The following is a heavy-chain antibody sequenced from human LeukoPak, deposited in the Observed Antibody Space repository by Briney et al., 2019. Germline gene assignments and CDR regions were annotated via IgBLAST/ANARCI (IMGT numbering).Heavy chain of an antibody. D-gene: IGHD3-22*01. J-gene: IGHJ4*02. CDR3: ASGGDSSGLDY. CDR1: GLTVSRNH. CDR2: IYSGGTT. Sequence: PGGSLRLSCAASGLTVSRNHVRSVGQAPGKGLEWVSVIYSGGTTYYADSVKGRFTISRDNSKNTLYLQMNSLRAEDTAVYYCASGGDSSGLDYWGQGTLVTVSS. V-gene: IGHV3-66*01.